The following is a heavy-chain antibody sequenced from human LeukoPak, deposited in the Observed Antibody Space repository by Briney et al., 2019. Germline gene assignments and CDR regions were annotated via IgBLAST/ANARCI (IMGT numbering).Heavy chain of an antibody. CDR3: ARVTIFGVVMTDYYYMDV. V-gene: IGHV4-59*01. J-gene: IGHJ6*03. CDR1: GGSISSFY. Sequence: SETLSLTCTVSGGSISSFYWSWIRQPPGKGLEWIGYIYSSGSTNYNPSLKSRVTISVDTSKNQLSLNLSSVTAADTAVYYCARVTIFGVVMTDYYYMDVWGKGTTVTVSS. D-gene: IGHD3-3*01. CDR2: IYSSGST.